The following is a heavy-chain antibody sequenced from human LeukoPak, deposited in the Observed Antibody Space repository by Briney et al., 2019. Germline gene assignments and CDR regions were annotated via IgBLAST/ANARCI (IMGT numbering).Heavy chain of an antibody. CDR2: IYPGDSDI. D-gene: IGHD2-15*01. CDR1: GYSFTCYW. V-gene: IGHV5-51*01. CDR3: ARRGSSPPHFDF. Sequence: GESLKISWKGSGYSFTCYWIGWVRQMPGKGLEWMGIIYPGDSDIRYSPFFQGQVTISADKSINTAYLQWSGLKASDTAMYYCARRGSSPPHFDFWGQGTLVTVSS. J-gene: IGHJ4*02.